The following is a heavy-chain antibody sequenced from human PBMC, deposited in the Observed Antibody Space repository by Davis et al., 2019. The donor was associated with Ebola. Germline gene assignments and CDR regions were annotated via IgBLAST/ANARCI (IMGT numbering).Heavy chain of an antibody. CDR3: ARVPLIYYDSSGYYWDY. CDR1: GGSFSGYY. J-gene: IGHJ4*02. Sequence: MPSETLSLTCAVYGGSFSGYYWSWIRQPPGKGLEWIGEINHSGSTNYNPSLKSRVTISVDTSKNQFSLKLSSVTAADTAVYYCARVPLIYYDSSGYYWDYWSQGTLVTVSS. CDR2: INHSGST. V-gene: IGHV4-34*01. D-gene: IGHD3-22*01.